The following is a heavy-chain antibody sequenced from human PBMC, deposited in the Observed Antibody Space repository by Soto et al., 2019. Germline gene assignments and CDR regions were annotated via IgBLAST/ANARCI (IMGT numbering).Heavy chain of an antibody. CDR1: GGSISSYY. CDR2: IYYSGST. D-gene: IGHD3-10*01. J-gene: IGHJ3*02. V-gene: IGHV4-59*01. CDR3: ARDRKYYYGSGSYFHDAFDI. Sequence: SETLSLTCTVSGGSISSYYWSWIRQPPGKGLEWIGYIYYSGSTNYNPSLKSRVTISVDTSKNQFSLKLSSVTAADTAVYYCARDRKYYYGSGSYFHDAFDIWGQGTMVTVSS.